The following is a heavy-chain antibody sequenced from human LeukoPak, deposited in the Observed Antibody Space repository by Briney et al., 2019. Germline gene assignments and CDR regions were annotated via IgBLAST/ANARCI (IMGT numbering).Heavy chain of an antibody. CDR3: ARCPRYSGYDDAFDI. V-gene: IGHV4-34*01. D-gene: IGHD5-12*01. CDR1: GGSFSGYC. J-gene: IGHJ3*02. Sequence: SETLSLTCAVYGGSFSGYCWSWIRQPPGKGLEWIGEINHSGSTNYNPSLKSRVTISVDTSKNQFSLKLSSVTAADTAVYYCARCPRYSGYDDAFDIWGQGTMVTVSS. CDR2: INHSGST.